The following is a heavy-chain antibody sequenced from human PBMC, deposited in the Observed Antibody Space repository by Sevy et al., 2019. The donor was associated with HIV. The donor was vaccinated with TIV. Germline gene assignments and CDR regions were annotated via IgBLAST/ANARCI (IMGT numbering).Heavy chain of an antibody. D-gene: IGHD3-3*01. V-gene: IGHV3-64D*06. CDR1: GFTFSSYA. CDR2: ISSNGGST. CDR3: VKRPYDFWSGYYNTAYFDY. Sequence: GGSLRLSCSASGFTFSSYAMHWVRQAPGKGLEYVSAISSNGGSTYYADSVKGRFTISRDNSKNTLYLQMSRLRAEDTAVYYGVKRPYDFWSGYYNTAYFDYWGQGTLVTVSS. J-gene: IGHJ4*02.